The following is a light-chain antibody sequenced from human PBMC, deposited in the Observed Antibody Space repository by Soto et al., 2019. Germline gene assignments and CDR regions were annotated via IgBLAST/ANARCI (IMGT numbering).Light chain of an antibody. CDR2: AAS. V-gene: IGKV1-39*01. Sequence: DIQMTQSPSSLSASVGDRVTITCRASQSISSYLNWYQQKPGKALKLLIYAASSLQSGVPSRFSDSGSGTDFTLTISSLQPEDFATYYCLQSYSTPTFGQGTKLQIK. CDR3: LQSYSTPT. J-gene: IGKJ2*01. CDR1: QSISSY.